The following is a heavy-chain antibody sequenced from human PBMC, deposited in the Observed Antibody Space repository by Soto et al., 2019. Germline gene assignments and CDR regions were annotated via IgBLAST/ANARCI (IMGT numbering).Heavy chain of an antibody. V-gene: IGHV4-34*01. Sequence: TSDTLSLTCAVYGGSFSGYYWSWIRQPPGKGLEWIGEINHSGSTNYNPSLKSRVTISVDTSKNQFSLKLSSVTAADTAVYYCASAMGVYYYYGMDVWGQGTTVTVSS. CDR2: INHSGST. D-gene: IGHD2-8*01. CDR3: ASAMGVYYYYGMDV. J-gene: IGHJ6*02. CDR1: GGSFSGYY.